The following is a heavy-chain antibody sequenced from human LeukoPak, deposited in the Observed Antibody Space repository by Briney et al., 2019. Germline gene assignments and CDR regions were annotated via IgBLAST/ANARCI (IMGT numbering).Heavy chain of an antibody. Sequence: GASVKVSCKASGGTFSSYAISWVRQAPGQGLEWMGGIIPIFGTANYAQKFQGRVTMTRDTSTSTVYMELSSLRSEDTAVYYCARDLTYYYGSGSEKYGMDVWGQGTTVTVSS. CDR2: IIPIFGTA. V-gene: IGHV1-69*05. J-gene: IGHJ6*02. CDR3: ARDLTYYYGSGSEKYGMDV. CDR1: GGTFSSYA. D-gene: IGHD3-10*01.